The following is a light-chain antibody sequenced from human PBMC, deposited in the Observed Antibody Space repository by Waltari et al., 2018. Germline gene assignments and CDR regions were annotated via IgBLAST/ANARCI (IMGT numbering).Light chain of an antibody. Sequence: SLGLTQPPSLSVSPGQTATITCSGDKLGGKFVSWYQQKPGPSPLLIIYQDTKRPSGIPDRFSDSSSGNTATLAISGAQALDEADYYCLAWESTSGVFGTGTKVAVL. J-gene: IGLJ1*01. CDR2: QDT. V-gene: IGLV3-1*01. CDR1: KLGGKF. CDR3: LAWESTSGV.